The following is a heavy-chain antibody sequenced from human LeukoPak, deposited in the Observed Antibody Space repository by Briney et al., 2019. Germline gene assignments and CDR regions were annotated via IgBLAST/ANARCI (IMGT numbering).Heavy chain of an antibody. V-gene: IGHV4-39*07. J-gene: IGHJ5*02. D-gene: IGHD6-6*01. CDR2: IYYSGST. CDR1: GGTLSSSSYY. CDR3: AEDWYSSSPDWFDP. Sequence: SETLSLTCTVSGGTLSSSSYYWGWIRQPPGTGREWVGCIYYSGSTYYNPSLKSRVTKSVDTSNNQFLLKLSSVTGAGTGCYYCAEDWYSSSPDWFDPWGQGTLVTVSS.